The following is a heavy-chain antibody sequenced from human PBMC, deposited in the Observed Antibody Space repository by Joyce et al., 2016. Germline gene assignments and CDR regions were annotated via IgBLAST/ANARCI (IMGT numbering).Heavy chain of an antibody. CDR1: GYTFTDYY. V-gene: IGHV1-2*02. Sequence: QVQLVQSGAEVKKPGASVQVSYKTSGYTFTDYYIHWVRQAPGQGLEWMGWINPKTGGTKYAQRLQGRVTLTRDTSISAAYMELSTLTSDDTAVYYCATSWRTGIDSPYWGQGTLVIVSS. D-gene: IGHD1-1*01. J-gene: IGHJ4*02. CDR3: ATSWRTGIDSPY. CDR2: INPKTGGT.